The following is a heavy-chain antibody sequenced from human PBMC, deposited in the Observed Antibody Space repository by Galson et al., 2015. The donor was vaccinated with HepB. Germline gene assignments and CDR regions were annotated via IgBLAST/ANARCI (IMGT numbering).Heavy chain of an antibody. V-gene: IGHV3-7*03. J-gene: IGHJ4*02. CDR1: GFTFSSYW. Sequence: SLRLSCAASGFTFSSYWMSWVRQAPGKGLEWVANIKQDGSEKYYVDSVKGRFTISRDNAKNSLYLQMNSLRAEDTAVYYCARGAVNGGYGSGSYYNLWFDYWGQGTLVTVSS. CDR3: ARGAVNGGYGSGSYYNLWFDY. CDR2: IKQDGSEK. D-gene: IGHD3-10*01.